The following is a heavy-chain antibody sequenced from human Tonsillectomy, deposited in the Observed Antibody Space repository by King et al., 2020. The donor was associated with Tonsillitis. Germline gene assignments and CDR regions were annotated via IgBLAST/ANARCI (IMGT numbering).Heavy chain of an antibody. CDR1: GGSISSYY. CDR2: IYNTGST. J-gene: IGHJ4*02. Sequence: QLQESGPGLVKPSETLSLTCTVSGGSISSYYWSWIRQPPGKGLEWIGYIYNTGSTNYNPSLKSRVTLSVDTSKNQFSLNLTSVTAADTAVYYCARFFETHDCFDYWGQGTLVTVSS. CDR3: ARFFETHDCFDY. V-gene: IGHV4-59*01.